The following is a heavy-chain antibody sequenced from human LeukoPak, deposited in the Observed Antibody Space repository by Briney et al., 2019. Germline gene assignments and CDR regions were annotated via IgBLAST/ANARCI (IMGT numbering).Heavy chain of an antibody. D-gene: IGHD1-1*01. V-gene: IGHV4-4*02. CDR2: VSRSGST. J-gene: IGHJ4*02. CDR1: GGSISTNNW. Sequence: PSETLSLTCTVSGGSISTNNWWTWVRQPPGMALEWIGGVSRSGSTNYNPSLKSRVTLSLDEAKNHVSLQLTSLTAADTAVYYCARAGIAWNPADYWGQGTLVTVSS. CDR3: ARAGIAWNPADY.